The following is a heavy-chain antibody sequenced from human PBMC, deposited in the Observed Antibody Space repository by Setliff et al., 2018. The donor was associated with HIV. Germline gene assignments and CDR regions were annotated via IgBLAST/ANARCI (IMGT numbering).Heavy chain of an antibody. J-gene: IGHJ5*02. CDR1: GDSISSNTFY. D-gene: IGHD3-10*01. Sequence: SETLSLTCTVSGDSISSNTFYWGWIRQPPGKGLEWIGSIYYSGSTYYNPSLKSRVTISVDTSKNQFSLKLTSVTAADTAVYYCARDEGLWFGAKRNWFDPWGQGTLVTVSS. CDR3: ARDEGLWFGAKRNWFDP. V-gene: IGHV4-39*07. CDR2: IYYSGST.